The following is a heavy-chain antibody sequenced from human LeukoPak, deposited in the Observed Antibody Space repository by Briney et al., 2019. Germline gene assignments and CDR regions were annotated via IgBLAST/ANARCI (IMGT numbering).Heavy chain of an antibody. D-gene: IGHD3-22*01. J-gene: IGHJ4*02. Sequence: GESLKISCKGSGYSFTSYWIGWVRHMPGKGLGWMGIIYPGDSDTRYSPSFQGQVTISADNSISTAYLQWRSLKASDTAMYYCARRYHDSSGYYNLEDYWGQGTLVTVSS. V-gene: IGHV5-51*01. CDR3: ARRYHDSSGYYNLEDY. CDR2: IYPGDSDT. CDR1: GYSFTSYW.